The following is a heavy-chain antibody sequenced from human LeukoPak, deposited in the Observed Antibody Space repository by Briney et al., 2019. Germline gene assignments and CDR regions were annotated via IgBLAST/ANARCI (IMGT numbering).Heavy chain of an antibody. CDR3: ARDLYGDYVPFDY. CDR2: IKQDGREK. Sequence: GGSLRLSCAASGFTFSSYWMSWVRQAPGKGLEWVANIKQDGREKYYVHSVKGRFTISRDNAKNSLYLQMNSLRAEDTAVYYCARDLYGDYVPFDYWGQGTLVTVSS. V-gene: IGHV3-7*01. J-gene: IGHJ4*02. D-gene: IGHD4-17*01. CDR1: GFTFSSYW.